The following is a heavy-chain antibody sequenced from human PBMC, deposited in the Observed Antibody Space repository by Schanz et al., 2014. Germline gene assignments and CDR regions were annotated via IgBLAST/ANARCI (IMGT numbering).Heavy chain of an antibody. CDR2: LTGSGGGT. V-gene: IGHV3-23*01. CDR1: GFTFSTYA. J-gene: IGHJ6*02. Sequence: EVKLLESGGHLVQPGGSLRLSCVASGFTFSTYAMSWVRQAPGKGPEWVSSLTGSGGGTYYADSVRGRFAISRDNSKDTLYLQMSGLTPEDTAVYYCAKASGSYGMDVWGQGTTVTVSS. CDR3: AKASGSYGMDV. D-gene: IGHD1-26*01.